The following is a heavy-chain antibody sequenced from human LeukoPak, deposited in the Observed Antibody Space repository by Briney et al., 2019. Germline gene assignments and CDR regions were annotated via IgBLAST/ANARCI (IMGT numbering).Heavy chain of an antibody. CDR2: IYSGGST. CDR1: VFTPRRDY. D-gene: IGHD2-2*02. Sequence: GGSLRLSCAASVFTPRRDYMTCVRQAPGKGPEWVSVIYSGGSTHYADSVKGRFTISRDNSKNTLYLHMNSLRAEDTAVYYCARVRYPSNWFDPWGQGTLVTVSS. CDR3: ARVRYPSNWFDP. J-gene: IGHJ5*02. V-gene: IGHV3-53*01.